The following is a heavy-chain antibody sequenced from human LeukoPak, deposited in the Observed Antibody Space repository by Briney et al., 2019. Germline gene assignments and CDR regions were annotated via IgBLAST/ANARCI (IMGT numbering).Heavy chain of an antibody. J-gene: IGHJ4*02. Sequence: QAGGSLRLSCVASGFSFSSHAMHWVRQAPGKGLEYVSAISNNGGNTYYASSVKGKFTISRDNSKNTLYLQMSSLRAEDTAVYYCVKPWPGIAVAGTSGTDYWGQGTLVTVSS. CDR3: VKPWPGIAVAGTSGTDY. D-gene: IGHD6-19*01. CDR1: GFSFSSHA. CDR2: ISNNGGNT. V-gene: IGHV3-64D*06.